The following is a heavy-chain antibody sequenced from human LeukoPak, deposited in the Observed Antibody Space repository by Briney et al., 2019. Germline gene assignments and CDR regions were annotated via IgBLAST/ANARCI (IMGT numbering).Heavy chain of an antibody. Sequence: GGSLRLSCAASGFTFSSYAMHWIRQAPGKGLEWVAVISYDGSNKYYADSVKGRFTISRDNSKNTLYLQMNSLRAEDTAVYYCATELERRFTYCYYGMDVWGQGTTVTVSS. J-gene: IGHJ6*02. D-gene: IGHD1-1*01. CDR1: GFTFSSYA. V-gene: IGHV3-30-3*01. CDR3: ATELERRFTYCYYGMDV. CDR2: ISYDGSNK.